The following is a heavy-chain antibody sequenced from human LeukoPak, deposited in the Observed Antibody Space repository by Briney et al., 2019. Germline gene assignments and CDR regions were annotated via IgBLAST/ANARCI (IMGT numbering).Heavy chain of an antibody. CDR2: IYTGGTT. CDR1: GFTVVDNY. CDR3: ARGSGIPLGSLDS. D-gene: IGHD6-19*01. Sequence: GGSLRLSCAASGFTVVDNYLAWVRQSPDRGLEWVSAIYTGGTTYYADSVKGRFTISRDSSQNTLYLQMNSLRVEDTAVYFCARGSGIPLGSLDSWGQGALVSISS. J-gene: IGHJ4*02. V-gene: IGHV3-53*01.